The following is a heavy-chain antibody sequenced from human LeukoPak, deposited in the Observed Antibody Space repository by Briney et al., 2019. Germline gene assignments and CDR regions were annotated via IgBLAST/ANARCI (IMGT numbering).Heavy chain of an antibody. J-gene: IGHJ4*02. CDR2: IYYNGNT. D-gene: IGHD2-2*01. Sequence: SQTLSLTCTVSGGSISSGSYYWSWIRQHPGKGLEWIGYIYYNGNTYYDPSLKSRITISVDTSKNQFSLKLNSVTAADTAVYYCAAITCSNPTYYAVDYWGQGTLITVSS. CDR3: AAITCSNPTYYAVDY. CDR1: GGSISSGSYY. V-gene: IGHV4-31*03.